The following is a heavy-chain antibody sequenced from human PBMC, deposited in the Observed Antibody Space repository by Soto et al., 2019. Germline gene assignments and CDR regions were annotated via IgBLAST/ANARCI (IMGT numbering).Heavy chain of an antibody. V-gene: IGHV4-39*01. D-gene: IGHD6-6*01. J-gene: IGHJ5*02. CDR2: LYYTGST. Sequence: SETLSLTCTVSGDSISKSTYYWGWIRQPPGKGLEWIGSLYYTGSTYYNPSLKSRVTLSVDTSQNQFSLRLNSVTAADTAVYYCARHEGGSEYSFSSLYNGFDPWGKGTRVTAPQ. CDR1: GDSISKSTYY. CDR3: ARHEGGSEYSFSSLYNGFDP.